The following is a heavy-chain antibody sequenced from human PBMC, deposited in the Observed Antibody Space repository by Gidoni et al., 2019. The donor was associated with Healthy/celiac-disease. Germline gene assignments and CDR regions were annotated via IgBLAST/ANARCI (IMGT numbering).Heavy chain of an antibody. Sequence: QLQLQESGPGLVKPSETLSLTCTVSGGSISSSIYYWGWIRQPPGKGLEWIGSIYYSGSTYYNPSLKSRVTISVDTSKNQFSLKLSSVTAADTAVYYCASFFLGNYYCSGGSCYSFDFDYWGQGTLVTVSS. J-gene: IGHJ4*02. CDR3: ASFFLGNYYCSGGSCYSFDFDY. CDR2: IYYSGST. V-gene: IGHV4-39*01. D-gene: IGHD2-15*01. CDR1: GGSISSSIYY.